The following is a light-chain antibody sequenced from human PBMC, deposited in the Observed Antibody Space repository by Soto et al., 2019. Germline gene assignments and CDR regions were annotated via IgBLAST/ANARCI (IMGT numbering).Light chain of an antibody. Sequence: DLQMTQSPSTLSGSVGDRVTITCRASQTISSWLAWYQQKPGKAPKLLIYKASTLKSGVQSRFSGSGSGTEFTLTISSLQPDDFATYYCQHYNSYSEAFGQGTKVDIK. CDR3: QHYNSYSEA. J-gene: IGKJ1*01. CDR2: KAS. CDR1: QTISSW. V-gene: IGKV1-5*03.